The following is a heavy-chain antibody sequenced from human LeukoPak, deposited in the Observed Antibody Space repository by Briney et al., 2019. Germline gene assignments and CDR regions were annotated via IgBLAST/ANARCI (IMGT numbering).Heavy chain of an antibody. Sequence: PGGSLGLSCSASGFTFSSYAMHWVRQAPGKGLEYVSAISSNGGSTYYADSVKGRFTISRDSSKNTLYLQMSSLRAEDTAVYYCVKDGLDVAAAGYFDYWGQGTLVTVSS. CDR3: VKDGLDVAAAGYFDY. CDR2: ISSNGGST. J-gene: IGHJ4*02. CDR1: GFTFSSYA. V-gene: IGHV3-64D*06. D-gene: IGHD6-13*01.